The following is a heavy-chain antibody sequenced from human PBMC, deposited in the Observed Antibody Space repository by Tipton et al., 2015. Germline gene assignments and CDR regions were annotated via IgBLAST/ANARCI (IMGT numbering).Heavy chain of an antibody. CDR3: ASRGAHGGNLPFDY. D-gene: IGHD4-23*01. Sequence: TLSLTCTVSGGPISTSSYYWAWIRQPPGKGLEWIGSIYYSGSTSYNPSLKTRITVSLDTSKDQFSLKLSSVTAADTAVYYCASRGAHGGNLPFDYWGQGTLVTISS. CDR1: GGPISTSSYY. J-gene: IGHJ4*02. CDR2: IYYSGST. V-gene: IGHV4-39*01.